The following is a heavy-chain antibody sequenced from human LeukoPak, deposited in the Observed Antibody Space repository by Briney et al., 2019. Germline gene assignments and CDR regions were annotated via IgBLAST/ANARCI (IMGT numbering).Heavy chain of an antibody. CDR2: IRYDGSNK. Sequence: GGSLRLSCAASGFTFSSYGMHWVRQAPGKGLEWVAFIRYDGSNKYYADSVKGRFTISRDNSKNTLYLQMNSLRAEDTAVYYCAKDLPREHYENWFDPWGQGTLVTVSS. V-gene: IGHV3-30*02. CDR3: AKDLPREHYENWFDP. J-gene: IGHJ5*02. D-gene: IGHD3-22*01. CDR1: GFTFSSYG.